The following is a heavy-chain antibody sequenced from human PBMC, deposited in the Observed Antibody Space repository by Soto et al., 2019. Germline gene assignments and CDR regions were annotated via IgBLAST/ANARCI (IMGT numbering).Heavy chain of an antibody. J-gene: IGHJ4*02. D-gene: IGHD6-19*01. CDR3: ARVWSSGWYYFDY. CDR2: INHSGST. Sequence: SETLSLTCAVYGGSFSGYYWSWIRQPPGKGLEWIGEINHSGSTNYNPSLKSRVTISVDASKNQFSLKLSSVTAADTAVYYCARVWSSGWYYFDYWGQGTLVTVSS. V-gene: IGHV4-34*01. CDR1: GGSFSGYY.